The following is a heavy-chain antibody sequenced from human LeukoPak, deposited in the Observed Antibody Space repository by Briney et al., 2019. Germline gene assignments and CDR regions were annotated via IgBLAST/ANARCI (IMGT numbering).Heavy chain of an antibody. D-gene: IGHD1-26*01. CDR1: GFTFSSYI. CDR3: ATTILGPY. V-gene: IGHV3-48*02. J-gene: IGHJ4*02. CDR2: IISSSITI. Sequence: GGSLRLSCADSGFTFSSYIMNWVRQAPGKGLEWVSYIISSSITIYYADSVWGGFTISRDNATNSLYLHMNRLRDEDTPVYYCATTILGPYWGQGTLVTVSS.